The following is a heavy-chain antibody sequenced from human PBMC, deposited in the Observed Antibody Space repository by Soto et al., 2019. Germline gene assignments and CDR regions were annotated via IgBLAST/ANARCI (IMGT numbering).Heavy chain of an antibody. V-gene: IGHV1-69*13. CDR3: LHPAPNFYDY. CDR2: IIPIFGTA. J-gene: IGHJ4*02. D-gene: IGHD3-3*01. CDR1: GGTFSSYA. Sequence: SVKVSCKASGGTFSSYAISWERQAPGQGLEWMGGIIPIFGTANYAQKFQGRVTITADESTSTAYMELSSLRSEDTAVYYCLHPAPNFYDYWGQGTLVTVSS.